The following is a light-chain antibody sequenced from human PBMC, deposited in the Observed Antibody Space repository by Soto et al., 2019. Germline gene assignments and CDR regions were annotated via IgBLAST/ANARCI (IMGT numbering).Light chain of an antibody. V-gene: IGLV2-11*01. CDR1: SSDVGGYNY. CDR3: CSYAGSYTWV. Sequence: QSALTQPRSVSGSPGQSVTISCTGTSSDVGGYNYVSWYQHHPGKAPKLMIYDVDKRPSGVPDRFSGSKSDNTASLTISGLQAEDDADYYCCSYAGSYTWVFGGGTKVTVL. J-gene: IGLJ3*02. CDR2: DVD.